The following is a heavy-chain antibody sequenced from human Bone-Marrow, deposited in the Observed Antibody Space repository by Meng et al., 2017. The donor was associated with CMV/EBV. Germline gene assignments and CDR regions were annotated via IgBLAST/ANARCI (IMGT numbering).Heavy chain of an antibody. CDR1: GFAVRGKC. V-gene: IGHV3-66*02. CDR3: ATVYSRGWSSLFDY. CDR2: IYSNGTT. J-gene: IGHJ4*02. D-gene: IGHD6-19*01. Sequence: CAASGFAVRGKCMGGVRQAPGRWLEWVSIIYSNGTTHYADSVQGRFIISRDNSKNTLYLQMNSLRAEDTAVYYCATVYSRGWSSLFDYWGQGTLVTVSS.